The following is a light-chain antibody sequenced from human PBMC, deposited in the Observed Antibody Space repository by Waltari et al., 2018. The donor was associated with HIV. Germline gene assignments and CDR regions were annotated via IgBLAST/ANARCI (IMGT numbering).Light chain of an antibody. CDR2: DAS. V-gene: IGKV3-11*01. CDR3: QQRTHWPPPWT. Sequence: EVVFTHFPVTLFFSPGVRATDSYRASQNIGDYLAWYQHKPGQAPRLLIYDASNRATGIPARFSGSGSGTDFTLTISSLEPEDFAIYYCQQRTHWPPPWTFGQGTKVEIE. J-gene: IGKJ1*01. CDR1: QNIGDY.